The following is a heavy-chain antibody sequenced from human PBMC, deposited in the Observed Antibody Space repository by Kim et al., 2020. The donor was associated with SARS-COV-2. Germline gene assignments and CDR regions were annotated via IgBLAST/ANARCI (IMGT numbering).Heavy chain of an antibody. CDR1: GGTFSSYA. Sequence: SVKVSCKASGGTFSSYAISWVRQAPGQGLEWMGGIIPIFGTANYAQKFQGRVTITADESTSTAYMELSSLRSEDTAVYYCARDGGWDRNLYYYYGMDVWGQGTTVTVSS. J-gene: IGHJ6*02. CDR2: IIPIFGTA. V-gene: IGHV1-69*13. CDR3: ARDGGWDRNLYYYYGMDV. D-gene: IGHD6-19*01.